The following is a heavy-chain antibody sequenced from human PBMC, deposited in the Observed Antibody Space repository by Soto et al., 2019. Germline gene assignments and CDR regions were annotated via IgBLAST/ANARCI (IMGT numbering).Heavy chain of an antibody. D-gene: IGHD2-15*01. Sequence: GGSMGFSFAAARFTFSSYVLHWVRQAPGQGLEWVAVIWYGGSNKYCADSVEGRFTISRDNCKTALYLQLNSLRAEDTAVYYCARGPVPGVARCLYNWFDPCRKRPRGTVSS. J-gene: IGHJ5*02. V-gene: IGHV3-33*01. CDR1: RFTFSSYV. CDR2: IWYGGSNK. CDR3: ARGPVPGVARCLYNWFDP.